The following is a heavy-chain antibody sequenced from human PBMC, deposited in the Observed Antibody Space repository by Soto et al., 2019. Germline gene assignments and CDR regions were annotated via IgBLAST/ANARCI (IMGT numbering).Heavy chain of an antibody. V-gene: IGHV3-23*01. CDR2: ITGSGDTT. CDR1: GFIFRNYA. Sequence: EERLLESGGGVVRPGGSLRLACAASGFIFRNYAMSWVRQAAGKGPEWVSGITGSGDTTYDAHSVRGRFTISRDNSKNTQDLQMNSLRVEDTAVYYCAKGLNEFGGKWFDPWGQGTQVTVSS. CDR3: AKGLNEFGGKWFDP. J-gene: IGHJ5*02. D-gene: IGHD2-15*01.